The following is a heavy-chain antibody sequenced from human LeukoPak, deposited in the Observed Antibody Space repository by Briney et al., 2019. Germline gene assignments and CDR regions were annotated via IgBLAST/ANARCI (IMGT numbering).Heavy chain of an antibody. CDR2: FYHSGST. Sequence: SETLSLICTVSGYSISSGFYWGWIRQPPGKGLEWIGTFYHSGSTHHNPSLKSRVTISVDTSKNQFSLKLSSVTVADTAVYFCARGSYSDYVVNYWGQGILVTVSS. D-gene: IGHD4-11*01. V-gene: IGHV4-38-2*02. J-gene: IGHJ4*02. CDR1: GYSISSGFY. CDR3: ARGSYSDYVVNY.